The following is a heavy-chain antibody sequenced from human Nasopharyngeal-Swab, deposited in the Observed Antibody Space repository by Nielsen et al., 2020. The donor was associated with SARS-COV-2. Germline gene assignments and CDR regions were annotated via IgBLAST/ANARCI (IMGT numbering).Heavy chain of an antibody. D-gene: IGHD4-17*01. CDR1: VDSVSSSSAA. Sequence: QTPSLTRAISVDSVSSSSAAWNWIRQSPSRGLEWLGRTYYRSKWYNDYAVSVKSRITINPDTSKNQFSLHLNSVTPEDTAVYYCARARGAYGDYYYYYYTDVWGKGTTVTVSS. V-gene: IGHV6-1*01. CDR2: TYYRSKWYN. J-gene: IGHJ6*03. CDR3: ARARGAYGDYYYYYYTDV.